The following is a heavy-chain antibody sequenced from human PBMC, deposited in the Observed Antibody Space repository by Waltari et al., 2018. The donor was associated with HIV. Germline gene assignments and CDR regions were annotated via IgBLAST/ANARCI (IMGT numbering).Heavy chain of an antibody. CDR2: RSYDGSRK. D-gene: IGHD2-8*01. CDR3: AKGELYGDYLDF. V-gene: IGHV3-30*18. J-gene: IGHJ4*02. CDR1: GIPFTTYW. Sequence: VQLVEFGGGLVQPGGSLTLSCVTSGIPFTTYWMHWARQAPGKGLEWVAVRSYDGSRKYYGEFVEGRFSISRDTSSNTLFLRMNSLRTEDTAVYYCAKGELYGDYLDFWGQGTLVTVSS.